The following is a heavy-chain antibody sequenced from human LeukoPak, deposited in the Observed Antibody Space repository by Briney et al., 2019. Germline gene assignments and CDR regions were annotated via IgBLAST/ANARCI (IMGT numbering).Heavy chain of an antibody. J-gene: IGHJ5*02. D-gene: IGHD6-13*01. CDR2: ISAYNGNT. CDR1: GYTFTSYG. CDR3: ARAGIAAAGTGFGP. V-gene: IGHV1-18*01. Sequence: ASVKVSFKSSGYTFTSYGISWVRQAPGQGLEWMGWISAYNGNTSYAQKLQGRVTMTTDTSTSTAYMELRSLRSDDTAVYYCARAGIAAAGTGFGPWGQGTLVTVSS.